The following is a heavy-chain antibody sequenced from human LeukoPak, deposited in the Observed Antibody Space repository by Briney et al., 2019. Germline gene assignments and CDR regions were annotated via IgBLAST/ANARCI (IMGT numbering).Heavy chain of an antibody. J-gene: IGHJ3*02. CDR2: IYTSGST. CDR1: GGSISSYY. Sequence: SETLSLTCTVSGGSISSYYWSWIRQPAGKGLEWIGRIYTSGSTNYNPSLKSRVTMSVDTSKNQFSLKLSSVTAADTAVYYCATGYCSGGSCYKGDAFDIWGQGTMVTVSS. CDR3: ATGYCSGGSCYKGDAFDI. V-gene: IGHV4-4*07. D-gene: IGHD2-15*01.